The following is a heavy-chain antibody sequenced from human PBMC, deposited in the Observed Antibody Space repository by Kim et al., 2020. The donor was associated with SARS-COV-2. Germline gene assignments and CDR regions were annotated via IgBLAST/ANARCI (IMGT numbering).Heavy chain of an antibody. CDR1: GYTFTSYG. J-gene: IGHJ6*02. CDR2: ISAYNGNT. D-gene: IGHD2-2*01. Sequence: ASVKVSCKASGYTFTSYGISWVRQAPGQGLEWMGWISAYNGNTNYAQKLQGRVTMTTDTSTSTAYMELRSLRSDDTAVYYCARGQGDIVVVPAAMSQFGPEGMDVWGQGTTVTVSS. V-gene: IGHV1-18*01. CDR3: ARGQGDIVVVPAAMSQFGPEGMDV.